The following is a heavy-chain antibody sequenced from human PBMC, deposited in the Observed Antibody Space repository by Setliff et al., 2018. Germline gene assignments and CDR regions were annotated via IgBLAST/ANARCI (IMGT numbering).Heavy chain of an antibody. V-gene: IGHV4-61*02. CDR2: LHTSGST. J-gene: IGHJ4*02. CDR3: ARDNTIVGATDY. Sequence: SETLSLTCTVSGASIGSGSHYWSWIRQPAGRGLEWVGRLHTSGSTNYNPSLKSRVTISVDTSKNQFSLKVTSVTAADTAVYFCARDNTIVGATDYWGQGILVTVSS. CDR1: GASIGSGSHY. D-gene: IGHD1-26*01.